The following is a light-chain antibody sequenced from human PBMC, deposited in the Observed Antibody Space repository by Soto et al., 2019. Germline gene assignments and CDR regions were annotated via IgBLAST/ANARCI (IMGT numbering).Light chain of an antibody. CDR1: QSVDRY. Sequence: DIQMTQSPSTLSASVGDRVSITCRASQSVDRYLAWYQQKPGKAPHLLIYDASSLESGVPSRFSRSGSGAEFSLTISSLQPEDFEVYYCQEYKNWPPMFGEGTE. CDR3: QEYKNWPPM. CDR2: DAS. V-gene: IGKV1-5*01. J-gene: IGKJ1*01.